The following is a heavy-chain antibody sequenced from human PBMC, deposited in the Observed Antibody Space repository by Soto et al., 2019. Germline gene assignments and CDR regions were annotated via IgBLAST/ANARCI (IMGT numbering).Heavy chain of an antibody. D-gene: IGHD1-1*01. Sequence: SETLSLTCAVYGGSFSGYYWSWIRQPPGKGLEWIGEINHSGSTNYNPSLKSRVTISVDTSKNQFSLKLSSVTAADTAVYYCARLEAGTDYWGQGTLVTVSS. CDR2: INHSGST. CDR3: ARLEAGTDY. V-gene: IGHV4-34*01. J-gene: IGHJ4*02. CDR1: GGSFSGYY.